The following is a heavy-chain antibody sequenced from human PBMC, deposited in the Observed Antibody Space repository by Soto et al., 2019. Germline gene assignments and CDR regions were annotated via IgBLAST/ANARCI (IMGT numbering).Heavy chain of an antibody. CDR1: GGSISSSSYY. V-gene: IGHV4-39*01. CDR2: IYYSGST. D-gene: IGHD3-10*01. J-gene: IGHJ4*02. Sequence: QLQLQESGPGLVKPSETLSLTCTVSGGSISSSSYYWGWIRQPPGKGLEWIGSIYYSGSTYYNPSLKSRVTKSLDTSKNQSSVKLSALTAADTAVYYCATLWFGEGNYWGQGTLVNVSS. CDR3: ATLWFGEGNY.